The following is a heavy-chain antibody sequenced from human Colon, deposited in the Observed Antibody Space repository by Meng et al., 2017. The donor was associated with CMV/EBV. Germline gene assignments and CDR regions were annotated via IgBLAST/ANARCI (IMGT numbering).Heavy chain of an antibody. CDR2: INTSGRP. CDR3: VRDLTGEEDY. CDR1: GGSLGRHY. Sequence: LSLPCAVSGGSLGRHYWSWIRQSPGKGLEWIGDINTSGRPNYNPSLKSRVTISIDTSRNQFYLNVNSVTAADTAVYYCVRDLTGEEDYWGQGNLVTVSS. D-gene: IGHD7-27*01. V-gene: IGHV4-34*01. J-gene: IGHJ4*02.